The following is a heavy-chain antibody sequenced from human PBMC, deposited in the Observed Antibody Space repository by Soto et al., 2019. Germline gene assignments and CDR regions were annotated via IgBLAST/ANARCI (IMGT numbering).Heavy chain of an antibody. CDR1: GGTFSSYA. J-gene: IGHJ6*02. V-gene: IGHV1-69*13. D-gene: IGHD3-3*01. Sequence: SVEVSCKASGGTFSSYAISWVRQAPGQGLEWMGGIIPIFGTANYAQKFQGRVTITADESTSTAYMELSSLRSEDTAVYYCARGGTIFGVVIIAPSHGMDVWGQGTTLTVSS. CDR3: ARGGTIFGVVIIAPSHGMDV. CDR2: IIPIFGTA.